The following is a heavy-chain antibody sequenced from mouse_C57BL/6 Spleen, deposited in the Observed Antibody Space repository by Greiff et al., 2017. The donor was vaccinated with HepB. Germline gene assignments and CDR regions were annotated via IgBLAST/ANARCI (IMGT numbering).Heavy chain of an antibody. Sequence: EVKLQESGPELVKPGASVKMSCKASGYTFTDYNMHWVKQSHGKSLEWIGYINPNNGGTSYNQKFKGKATLTVNKSSSTAYMELRSLTSEDSAVYYCARSRFNWDKGFAYWGQGTLVTVSA. CDR3: ARSRFNWDKGFAY. D-gene: IGHD4-1*01. J-gene: IGHJ3*01. CDR1: GYTFTDYN. V-gene: IGHV1-22*01. CDR2: INPNNGGT.